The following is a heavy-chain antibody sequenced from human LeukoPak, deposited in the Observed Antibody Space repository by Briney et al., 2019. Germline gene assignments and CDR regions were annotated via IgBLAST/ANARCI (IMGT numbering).Heavy chain of an antibody. CDR1: GFTFSSYA. CDR2: IYYDGSNE. CDR3: ARDLSSSGWYGVGAFDI. D-gene: IGHD6-19*01. V-gene: IGHV3-33*01. J-gene: IGHJ3*02. Sequence: PGGSLRLSCAASGFTFSSYAMHWVRQAPGKGLEWVTVIYYDGSNEYYADSVKGRFTISRDNSKNTLYLQMNSLRAEGTAVYYCARDLSSSGWYGVGAFDIWGQGTMVTVSS.